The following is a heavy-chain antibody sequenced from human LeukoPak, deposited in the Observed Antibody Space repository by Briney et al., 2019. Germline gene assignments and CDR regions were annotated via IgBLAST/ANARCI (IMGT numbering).Heavy chain of an antibody. Sequence: PGGSLRLSCAASGFTFSGSAMHWVRQASWKGLEWVGRIRSKANSYATAYAASVKGWFTISRDDSKNAAYLRMNSLKTEDTAVYYCTRETILAAAAENWFDPWGQGTLVTVSS. CDR2: IRSKANSYAT. V-gene: IGHV3-73*01. J-gene: IGHJ5*02. CDR3: TRETILAAAAENWFDP. D-gene: IGHD6-13*01. CDR1: GFTFSGSA.